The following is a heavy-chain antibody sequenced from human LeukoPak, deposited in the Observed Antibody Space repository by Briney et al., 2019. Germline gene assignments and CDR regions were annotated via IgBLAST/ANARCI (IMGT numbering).Heavy chain of an antibody. CDR2: ISSSSSYI. Sequence: GGSLRLSCAASGFTFSSYSMNWVRQAPGKGLEWVSSISSSSSYIYYADSVKGRFTISRDNAKNSLYLQMNSLRAEDTAVYYCARDIRGGGSCLVDYWGQGTLVTVSS. D-gene: IGHD2-15*01. J-gene: IGHJ4*02. V-gene: IGHV3-21*01. CDR3: ARDIRGGGSCLVDY. CDR1: GFTFSSYS.